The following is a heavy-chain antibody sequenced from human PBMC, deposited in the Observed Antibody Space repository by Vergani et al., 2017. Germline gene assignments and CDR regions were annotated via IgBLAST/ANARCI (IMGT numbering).Heavy chain of an antibody. CDR1: GYTLTELS. D-gene: IGHD3-22*01. CDR2: FDPEDGET. J-gene: IGHJ4*02. Sequence: QVQLVQSGAEVKKPGASVKVSCKVSGYTLTELSMHWVRQAPGKGLEWMGGFDPEDGETIYAQKFQGRVTITADESTSTAYMELSSLRSEDTAVYYCARENSSGYYYGTPTFDYWGQGTLVTVSS. CDR3: ARENSSGYYYGTPTFDY. V-gene: IGHV1-24*01.